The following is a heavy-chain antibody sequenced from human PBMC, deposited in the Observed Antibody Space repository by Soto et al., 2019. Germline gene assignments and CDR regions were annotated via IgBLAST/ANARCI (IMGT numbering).Heavy chain of an antibody. Sequence: QVQLQESGPGLVKPSQTLSLTCTVSGGSISSGGYYWSWIRQHPGKGLEWIGYIYYSGSTYYNPSLKSRVTISVDTSKNQFSLKLSSVTAADTAVYYCVREGLHYYSMDVWGQGTTVTVSS. J-gene: IGHJ6*02. CDR1: GGSISSGGYY. V-gene: IGHV4-31*03. CDR2: IYYSGST. CDR3: VREGLHYYSMDV.